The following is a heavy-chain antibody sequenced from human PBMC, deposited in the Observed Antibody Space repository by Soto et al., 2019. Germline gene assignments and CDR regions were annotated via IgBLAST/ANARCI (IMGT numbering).Heavy chain of an antibody. D-gene: IGHD3-16*01. J-gene: IGHJ5*01. CDR3: VKGGWLDF. Sequence: EVQLLESGGGLVQPGGSLRLSCAASGFTFNTFEMSWVRQAPGRGLEWVSFISDDSSRTYYADAVKGRFTISRDNSKYTLYLQMNSLTAEDTAVYACVKGGWLDFCAQGALVTVSS. V-gene: IGHV3-23*01. CDR1: GFTFNTFE. CDR2: ISDDSSRT.